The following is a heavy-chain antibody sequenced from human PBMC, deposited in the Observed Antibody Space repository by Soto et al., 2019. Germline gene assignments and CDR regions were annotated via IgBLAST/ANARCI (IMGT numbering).Heavy chain of an antibody. D-gene: IGHD5-12*01. CDR3: ARLPATAYYFDY. CDR1: SDSIRTYY. J-gene: IGHJ4*02. V-gene: IGHV4-59*08. Sequence: SETLSLTCTVSSDSIRTYYWSWIRQPPGRGLEWIGYIFHNGATKYNPSLRSRVSISIDTSKNQFSLKVTFMTAADTAMYYCARLPATAYYFDYWAQGTLVTVSS. CDR2: IFHNGAT.